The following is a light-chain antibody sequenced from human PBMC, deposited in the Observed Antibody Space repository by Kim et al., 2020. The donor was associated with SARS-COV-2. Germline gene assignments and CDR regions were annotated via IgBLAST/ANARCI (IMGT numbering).Light chain of an antibody. J-gene: IGLJ1*01. V-gene: IGLV1-40*01. CDR1: SSNIGATYD. Sequence: QRVTSSCTGSSSNIGATYDVYWYQQLPGTAPKLLIYGNSNRPSGVPDRFSGSKSGTSASLAITGLQAEDEAEYYCQSYDSSLSGYVFGTGTKVTVL. CDR3: QSYDSSLSGYV. CDR2: GNS.